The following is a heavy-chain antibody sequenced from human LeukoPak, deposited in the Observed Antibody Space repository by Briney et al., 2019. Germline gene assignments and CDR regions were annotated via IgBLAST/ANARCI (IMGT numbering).Heavy chain of an antibody. V-gene: IGHV4-61*01. CDR2: IYYSGST. CDR3: ARSDYDILTGYSPTDY. J-gene: IGHJ4*02. CDR1: GGSISSRSYY. D-gene: IGHD3-9*01. Sequence: SETLSLTCTVSGGSISSRSYYWSWIRQPPGKGLEWIGYIYYSGSTNYNPSLKSRVTISVDTSKNQFSLKLSSVTAADTAVYYCARSDYDILTGYSPTDYWGQGTLVTVSS.